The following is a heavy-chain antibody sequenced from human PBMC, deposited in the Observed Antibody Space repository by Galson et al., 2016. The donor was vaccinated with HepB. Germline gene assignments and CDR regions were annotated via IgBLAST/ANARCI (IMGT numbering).Heavy chain of an antibody. D-gene: IGHD6-13*01. J-gene: IGHJ3*02. CDR1: GFIFSSYS. CDR2: ISGSSHSI. V-gene: IGHV3-48*02. CDR3: ARDWTAAVVRYSFDI. Sequence: SLRLSCAASGFIFSSYSMNWVRQAPGKGLEWVSYISGSSHSIYYADSVKGRFTISRDNAKNSLYLQMNGLRDEDTAVYYCARDWTAAVVRYSFDIWGQGTMVTVSS.